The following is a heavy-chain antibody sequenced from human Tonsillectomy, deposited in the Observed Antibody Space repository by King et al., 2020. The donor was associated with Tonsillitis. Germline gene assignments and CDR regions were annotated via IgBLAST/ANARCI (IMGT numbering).Heavy chain of an antibody. CDR3: AMSPYDFWSGYYYYGLDV. CDR2: INSDGSST. CDR1: GFTFSSYW. Sequence: VQLVESGGGLVQPGGSLRLSCAASGFTFSSYWMHWVRHAPGKGLVWVSRINSDGSSTSYADSVKGRFTISRDNPKNTLYLQMNSLRAEDTAVYYCAMSPYDFWSGYYYYGLDVWVRATTATVPS. V-gene: IGHV3-74*01. J-gene: IGHJ6*02. D-gene: IGHD3-3*01.